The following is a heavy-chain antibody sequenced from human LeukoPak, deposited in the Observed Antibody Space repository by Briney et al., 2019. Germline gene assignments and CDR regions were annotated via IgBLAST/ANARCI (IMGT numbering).Heavy chain of an antibody. CDR1: GGSISSHY. Sequence: SETLSLTCTVSGGSISSHYWSWIRQPPGKGLEWIGYIYYSGSTNYNPSLKSRVTISVDKSKNQFSLKLSSVTAADTAVYYCARTRGYDYGDYRDRYFDLWGRGTLVTVSS. CDR2: IYYSGST. V-gene: IGHV4-59*11. D-gene: IGHD4-17*01. J-gene: IGHJ2*01. CDR3: ARTRGYDYGDYRDRYFDL.